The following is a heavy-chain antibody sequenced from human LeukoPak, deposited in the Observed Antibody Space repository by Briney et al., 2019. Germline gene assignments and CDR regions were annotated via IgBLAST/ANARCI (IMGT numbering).Heavy chain of an antibody. Sequence: ASVKVSCKASGYTFTSYDINWVRQATGQGLEWMGWMNPNSGNTGYAQKLQGRVTMTTDTSTSTAYMELRSLRSDDTAVYYCARAQVVPAPGDPWGQGTLVTVSS. J-gene: IGHJ5*02. V-gene: IGHV1-8*02. CDR1: GYTFTSYD. CDR3: ARAQVVPAPGDP. CDR2: MNPNSGNT. D-gene: IGHD2-2*01.